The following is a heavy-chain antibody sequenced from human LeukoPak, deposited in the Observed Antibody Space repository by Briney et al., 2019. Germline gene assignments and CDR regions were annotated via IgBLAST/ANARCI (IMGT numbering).Heavy chain of an antibody. CDR1: GYTFTSYG. CDR2: ISAYNGNT. D-gene: IGHD3-10*01. V-gene: IGHV1-18*01. CDR3: ARVVLLWFGELFGRKYYFDY. Sequence: ASVKVSCKASGYTFTSYGISWVRQAPGQGLEWMGWISAYNGNTNYAQKLQGRVTMTTDTSTSTAYMELRSLRSDNTAVYYCARVVLLWFGELFGRKYYFDYWGQGTLVTVSS. J-gene: IGHJ4*02.